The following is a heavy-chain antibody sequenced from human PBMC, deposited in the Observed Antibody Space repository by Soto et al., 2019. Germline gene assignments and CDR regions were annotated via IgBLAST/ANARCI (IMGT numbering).Heavy chain of an antibody. CDR1: GYSFTSYW. V-gene: IGHV5-10-1*01. Sequence: GESLKISCKGSGYSFTSYWISWVRQMPGKGLEWMGRIDPSDSYTNYSPSFQGHVTISADKSISTAYLQWSSLKASDTAMYYCARSSGQIVVVPAATDGYYGMDVWGQGTTVTVSS. CDR2: IDPSDSYT. CDR3: ARSSGQIVVVPAATDGYYGMDV. J-gene: IGHJ6*02. D-gene: IGHD2-2*01.